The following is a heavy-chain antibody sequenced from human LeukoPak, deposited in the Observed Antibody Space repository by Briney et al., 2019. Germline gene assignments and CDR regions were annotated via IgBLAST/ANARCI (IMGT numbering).Heavy chain of an antibody. V-gene: IGHV1-24*01. J-gene: IGHJ4*02. CDR2: FDPEDGET. D-gene: IGHD5-12*01. Sequence: ASVKVSCKVSGYTLTELSMHWVRQGPGKGLEWMGGFDPEDGETIYAQKFQGRVTMTEDASTDTAYMELSSLRSEDTAVYYCATDLQNYSGYDPLLWGQGTLVTVSS. CDR1: GYTLTELS. CDR3: ATDLQNYSGYDPLL.